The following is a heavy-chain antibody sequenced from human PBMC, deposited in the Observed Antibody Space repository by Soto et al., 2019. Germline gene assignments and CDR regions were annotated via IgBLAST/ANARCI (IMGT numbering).Heavy chain of an antibody. Sequence: PSETLSLTCTVSGGSISSGGYYWSWIRQHPGKGQEWIGYIYYSGSTYYNPSLKSRVTISVDTSKNQFSLKLSSVTAADTAVYYCARQGGHIAAAGTFYYYYGMDVWGQGTTVTVSS. D-gene: IGHD6-13*01. CDR3: ARQGGHIAAAGTFYYYYGMDV. CDR1: GGSISSGGYY. V-gene: IGHV4-31*03. J-gene: IGHJ6*02. CDR2: IYYSGST.